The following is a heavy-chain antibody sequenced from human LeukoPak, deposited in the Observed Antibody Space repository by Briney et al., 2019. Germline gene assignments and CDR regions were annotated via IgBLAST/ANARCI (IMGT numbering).Heavy chain of an antibody. CDR1: GFTFSSYS. CDR2: ISSSSSSI. J-gene: IGHJ4*02. D-gene: IGHD6-13*01. CDR3: ARGGRGSSWFDN. Sequence: GGSLRLSCAASGFTFSSYSMNWVRQAPGKGLEWVSYISSSSSSIHYADSVKGRFTISRENAKNSLYLQMNSLRAGDTAVYYCARGGRGSSWFDNWGQGTLVTVSS. V-gene: IGHV3-48*01.